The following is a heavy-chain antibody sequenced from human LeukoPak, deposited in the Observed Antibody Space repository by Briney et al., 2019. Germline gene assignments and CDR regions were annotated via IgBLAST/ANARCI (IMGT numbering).Heavy chain of an antibody. Sequence: SVKVSCKASGGTFSSYAISWVRQAPGQGLEWMGGIIPIFGTANYAQKFQGRVTITTDESTSTAYMELSSLRSEDTAVYYCARWAGYCSITNCYTAFDFWGQGTLVTVSS. D-gene: IGHD2-2*02. V-gene: IGHV1-69*05. J-gene: IGHJ4*02. CDR1: GGTFSSYA. CDR3: ARWAGYCSITNCYTAFDF. CDR2: IIPIFGTA.